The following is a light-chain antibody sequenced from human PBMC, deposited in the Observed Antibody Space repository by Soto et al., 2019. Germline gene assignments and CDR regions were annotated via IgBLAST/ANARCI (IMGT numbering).Light chain of an antibody. CDR3: LQHSTYPLT. Sequence: DIQMTQFPSSLSASVGDRVTITCRASQGIRNDLAWYQQKPGKAPKRLIYAASSLQSGVLSRFSGSGSGTEFTLAISSLQPEDFATFYCLQHSTYPLTFGQGTKVEIK. CDR2: AAS. V-gene: IGKV1-17*01. CDR1: QGIRND. J-gene: IGKJ1*01.